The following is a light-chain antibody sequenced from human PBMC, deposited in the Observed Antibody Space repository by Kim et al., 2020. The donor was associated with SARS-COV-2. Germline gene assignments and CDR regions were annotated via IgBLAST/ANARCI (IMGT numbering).Light chain of an antibody. CDR1: SNIVGNQG. CDR3: SALDSSLSAHV. Sequence: QAGLTQPPSVSKGLRQTATLTCTGNSNIVGNQGAAWLQQHQGHPPKLLSYRNNNRPSGISERFSASRSGNTASLTITGLQPEDEADYYCSALDSSLSAHVFGTGTQLTVL. V-gene: IGLV10-54*02. CDR2: RNN. J-gene: IGLJ1*01.